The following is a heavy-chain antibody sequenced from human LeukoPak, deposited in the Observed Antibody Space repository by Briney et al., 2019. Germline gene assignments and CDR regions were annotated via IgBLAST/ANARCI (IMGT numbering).Heavy chain of an antibody. CDR3: AREVAVAAAFDY. Sequence: PGGSLRLSCAASGFTFSSYVMHWVRQAPGKGLEWVTVISSDARSKNYAESVKGRFTISRDNSKTTLYLEMNSLRPEDTAVYYCAREVAVAAAFDYWGQGTLVTVPS. CDR1: GFTFSSYV. D-gene: IGHD6-19*01. J-gene: IGHJ4*02. CDR2: ISSDARSK. V-gene: IGHV3-30-3*01.